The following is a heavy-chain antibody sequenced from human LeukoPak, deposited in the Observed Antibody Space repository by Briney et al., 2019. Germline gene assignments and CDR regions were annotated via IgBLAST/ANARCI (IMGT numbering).Heavy chain of an antibody. CDR2: IYHSGST. D-gene: IGHD5-12*01. V-gene: IGHV4-38-2*02. CDR1: GYSISSGYY. CDR3: AKISGYDFQFDY. Sequence: SETLSLTCTVSGYSISSGYYWGWIRQPPGKGLEWIGSIYHSGSTYYNPSLKSRVTISVDTSKNQFSLKLSSVTAADTAVYYCAKISGYDFQFDYWGQGTLVTVSS. J-gene: IGHJ4*02.